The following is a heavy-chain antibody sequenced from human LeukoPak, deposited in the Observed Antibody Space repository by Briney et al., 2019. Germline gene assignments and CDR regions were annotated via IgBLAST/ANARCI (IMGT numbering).Heavy chain of an antibody. J-gene: IGHJ4*02. D-gene: IGHD3-10*01. CDR2: IYYSGST. CDR1: GFTFSSYE. Sequence: PGGSLRLSCAASGFTFSSYEMNWIRQPPGKGLEWIGSIYYSGSTYYNPSLKSRVTISVDTSKNQFSLKLSSVTAADTAVYYCAREGGVWFGDGNYFDYWGQGTLVTVSS. CDR3: AREGGVWFGDGNYFDY. V-gene: IGHV4-39*07.